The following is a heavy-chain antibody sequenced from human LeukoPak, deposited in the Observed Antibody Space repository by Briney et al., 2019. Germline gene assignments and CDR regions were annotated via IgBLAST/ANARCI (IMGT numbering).Heavy chain of an antibody. CDR2: IKQDGSEK. Sequence: GGSLRLSCAASGFIFSSYWMSWVRQAPGKGLEWVANIKQDGSEKYYVDSVKGRFTISRDNAKNSLYLQMNSLRAEDTAVYYCARGNWNYWGQGTLVTVSS. D-gene: IGHD1-1*01. J-gene: IGHJ4*02. CDR1: GFIFSSYW. CDR3: ARGNWNY. V-gene: IGHV3-7*03.